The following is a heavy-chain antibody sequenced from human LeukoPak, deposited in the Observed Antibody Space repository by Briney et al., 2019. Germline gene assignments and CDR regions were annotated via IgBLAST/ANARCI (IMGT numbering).Heavy chain of an antibody. D-gene: IGHD3-3*01. J-gene: IGHJ5*02. CDR3: ARDLWSDAGNWFDP. CDR2: INPNSGGT. CDR1: GYTFTGYY. Sequence: ASVKVSCKASGYTFTGYYMHWVRQAPGQGLEWMGWINPNSGGTNYAQKFQGRVTMTRDTSISTAYMELSRLRSDDTAVYYCARDLWSDAGNWFDPWGQGNLVTVSS. V-gene: IGHV1-2*02.